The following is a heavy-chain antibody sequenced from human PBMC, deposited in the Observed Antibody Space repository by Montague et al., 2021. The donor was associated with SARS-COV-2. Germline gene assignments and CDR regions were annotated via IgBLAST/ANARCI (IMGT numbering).Heavy chain of an antibody. CDR3: ARDPDSGNYSSDAFDI. CDR1: GFTFSSYA. J-gene: IGHJ3*02. CDR2: ISYDGSNK. V-gene: IGHV3-30-3*01. D-gene: IGHD1-26*01. Sequence: SLRLSCAASGFTFSSYAMHWVRQAPGKGLEWVAVISYDGSNKYYADSVKGRFTISRDNSKNTLYLQMNSLRAEDTAVYYCARDPDSGNYSSDAFDIWGQGTMVTVSS.